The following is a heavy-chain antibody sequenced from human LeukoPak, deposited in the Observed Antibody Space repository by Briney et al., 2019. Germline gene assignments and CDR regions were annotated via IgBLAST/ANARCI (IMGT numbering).Heavy chain of an antibody. CDR3: ARRRPYNWNEENNWFDP. CDR1: GGSISSSSYY. Sequence: PETLSLTCTVSGGSISSSSYYWGWIRQPPGKGLEWIGSIYYSGSTYYNPSLKSRVTISVDTSKNQFSLKLSSVTAADTAVYYCARRRPYNWNEENNWFDPWGQGTLVTVSS. CDR2: IYYSGST. V-gene: IGHV4-39*01. J-gene: IGHJ5*02. D-gene: IGHD1-20*01.